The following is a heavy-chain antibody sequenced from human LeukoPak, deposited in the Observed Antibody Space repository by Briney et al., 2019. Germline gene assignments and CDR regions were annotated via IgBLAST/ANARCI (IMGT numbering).Heavy chain of an antibody. J-gene: IGHJ4*02. CDR1: GFTFNRFW. D-gene: IGHD2-8*01. CDR3: TKEQRIRHCSEGVCMEGYYFDS. Sequence: GGSLRLSCTVCGFTFNRFWMNWVRQAPGQGLEWVSGISRGGETRKYADSVKGRFTISRDTAKNTLFLQMSGLRAEDTAVYHSTKEQRIRHCSEGVCMEGYYFDSWGQGSLVTVSS. CDR2: ISRGGETR. V-gene: IGHV3-23*01.